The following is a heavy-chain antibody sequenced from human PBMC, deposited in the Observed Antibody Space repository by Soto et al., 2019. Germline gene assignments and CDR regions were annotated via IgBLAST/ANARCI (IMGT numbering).Heavy chain of an antibody. D-gene: IGHD6-13*01. CDR1: GFTFSSYA. CDR2: ISGSGGST. Sequence: PGGSLRLSCAASGFTFSSYAMSWVRQAPGKGLEWVSAISGSGGSTYYADSVKGRFTISRDNSKNTLYLQMNSLRAEDTAVYYCALSIAAAGTISVRYYFDYWGQGTLVTVSS. V-gene: IGHV3-23*01. CDR3: ALSIAAAGTISVRYYFDY. J-gene: IGHJ4*02.